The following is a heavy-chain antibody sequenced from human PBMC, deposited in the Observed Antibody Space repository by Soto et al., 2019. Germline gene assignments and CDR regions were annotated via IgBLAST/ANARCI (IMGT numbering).Heavy chain of an antibody. CDR3: AKDRVRIAAGPGLTFDY. V-gene: IGHV3-23*01. J-gene: IGHJ4*02. CDR1: GFTFSNFA. Sequence: EVQLLESGGGLVQPGGPLRLSCAASGFTFSNFAMSWVRQAPGKGLEWVSAISGSGGSTYYSDSLKGRFPISRDNSKNTLYLQMNSLRAEDTAVYYCAKDRVRIAAGPGLTFDYWGQGTLVTVSS. CDR2: ISGSGGST. D-gene: IGHD6-6*01.